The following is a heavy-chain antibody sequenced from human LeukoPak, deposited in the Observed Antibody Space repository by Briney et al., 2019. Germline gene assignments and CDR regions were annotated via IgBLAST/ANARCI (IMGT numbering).Heavy chain of an antibody. CDR2: ISVYDGKT. CDR3: ARHMTTVVTSLDY. V-gene: IGHV1-18*01. J-gene: IGHJ4*02. Sequence: RASVKVSCKASGYDFSSYGLSWVRHVPGQGLQWMGWISVYDGKTDYGPLQGRVTMTTDTFTGTAYMELGNPRSEDTAIYYCARHMTTVVTSLDYWGQGTMVTVSS. D-gene: IGHD4-23*01. CDR1: GYDFSSYG.